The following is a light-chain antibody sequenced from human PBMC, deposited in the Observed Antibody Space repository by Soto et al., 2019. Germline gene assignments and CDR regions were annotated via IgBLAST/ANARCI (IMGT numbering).Light chain of an antibody. CDR3: HLAGVYT. J-gene: IGKJ2*01. Sequence: EIVLTQSPGTLSLSPGERATLSCRVSQNINTNYLAWYQQKPGQAPRLLVYGASSRATGIPDRFSGSGSGTDFTLTIIRLEPEDFAMYYCHLAGVYTFGQGTKLEIK. CDR2: GAS. CDR1: QNINTNY. V-gene: IGKV3-20*01.